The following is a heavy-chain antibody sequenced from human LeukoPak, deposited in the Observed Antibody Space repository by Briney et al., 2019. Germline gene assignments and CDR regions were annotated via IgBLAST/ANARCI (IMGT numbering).Heavy chain of an antibody. J-gene: IGHJ5*02. CDR1: GFSLTGHY. CDR3: ARDFSWGPDL. CDR2: INGNSGDT. D-gene: IGHD7-27*01. Sequence: ASVKVSCKGSGFSLTGHYMHWLRQATRQGLEWMGWINGNSGDTNYAQKFQDRVIMTRDTSVNTVYMELSRLRSDDTATYYCARDFSWGPDLWGQGTLVIVSS. V-gene: IGHV1-2*02.